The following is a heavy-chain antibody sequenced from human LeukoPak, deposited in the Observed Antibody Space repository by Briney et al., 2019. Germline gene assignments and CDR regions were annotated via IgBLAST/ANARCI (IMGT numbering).Heavy chain of an antibody. V-gene: IGHV3-48*03. CDR3: ERGPGRRVVTSPLDY. CDR1: GFTFGSYE. J-gene: IGHJ4*02. Sequence: GRSLRLSCAASGFTFGSYEMMWVRQAPGKGLERIAYISGRATTNYYADSVKGRFTISRDNAKNLLYLQMNSLRGEDTAVYYCERGPGRRVVTSPLDYWGQGTLVTVSS. D-gene: IGHD2-21*02. CDR2: ISGRATTN.